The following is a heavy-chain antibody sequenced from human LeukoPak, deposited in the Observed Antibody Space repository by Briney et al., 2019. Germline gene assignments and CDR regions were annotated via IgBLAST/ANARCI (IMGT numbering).Heavy chain of an antibody. CDR3: ARGDRDYDAFDV. Sequence: SETLSLTCTVSGGSINSYYWSWIRQPPGKPLEWIGYMYYSGNGNYNPSLKSRGTISVDTSKNQFSLELTSVTDADTAVYYCARGDRDYDAFDVWGHGTPVTVSS. J-gene: IGHJ3*01. CDR2: MYYSGNG. D-gene: IGHD3-10*01. CDR1: GGSINSYY. V-gene: IGHV4-59*01.